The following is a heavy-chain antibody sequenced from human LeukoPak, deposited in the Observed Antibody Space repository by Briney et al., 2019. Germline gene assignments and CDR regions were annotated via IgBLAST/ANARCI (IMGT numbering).Heavy chain of an antibody. Sequence: SETLSLTCAVYGGSFSGYYWSWIRQPPGKGLEWIGEINHSGSTNYKPSLKSRVTISVDTSKNQFSLKLSSVTAADTAVYYCAREAYDFWSGYLGWFDPWGQGTLVTVSS. J-gene: IGHJ5*02. V-gene: IGHV4-34*01. CDR2: INHSGST. CDR1: GGSFSGYY. CDR3: AREAYDFWSGYLGWFDP. D-gene: IGHD3-3*01.